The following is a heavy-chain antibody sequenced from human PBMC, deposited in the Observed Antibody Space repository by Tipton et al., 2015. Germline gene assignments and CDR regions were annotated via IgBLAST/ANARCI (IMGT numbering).Heavy chain of an antibody. CDR1: GFNFNSYA. CDR2: ISDDGRNK. CDR3: AKGLGSTTFYD. Sequence: RSLRLSCAASGFNFNSYAMHWVRQAPGKGLEWVAVISDDGRNKYYADSVKGRLTISRDNSNDTLDLHMNSLRTEDTAVYYCAKGLGSTTFYDWGQGTLVTVSS. V-gene: IGHV3-30*18. J-gene: IGHJ4*02. D-gene: IGHD2-2*01.